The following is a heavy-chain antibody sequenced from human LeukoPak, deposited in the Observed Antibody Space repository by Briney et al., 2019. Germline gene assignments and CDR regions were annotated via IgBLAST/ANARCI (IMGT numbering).Heavy chain of an antibody. J-gene: IGHJ4*02. V-gene: IGHV3-30*18. CDR2: ISYDGSNQ. Sequence: PGGSLRLSCAASGFTFSNYGMHWVRQAPGKGLEWVAVISYDGSNQYSADSVKGRFTISRDNSKNTLYLQMNSLRAEDTAVYFCAKDPCGGDCYSFDYWGQGTLVAVSS. D-gene: IGHD2-21*02. CDR1: GFTFSNYG. CDR3: AKDPCGGDCYSFDY.